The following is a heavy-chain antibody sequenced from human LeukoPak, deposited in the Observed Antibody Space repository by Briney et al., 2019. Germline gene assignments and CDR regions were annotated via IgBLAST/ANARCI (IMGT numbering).Heavy chain of an antibody. Sequence: PGGSLSLSCAASGFTISYYAMHWVRQAPGKGLEWVSGISWNCGSIGYADSVRGLITISRNSANNSFLLQMNILRSENITLYYGAKVEEESVFDAFDIWGEGTMVTVSS. CDR1: GFTISYYA. CDR3: AKVEEESVFDAFDI. CDR2: ISWNCGSI. J-gene: IGHJ3*02. V-gene: IGHV3-9*03. D-gene: IGHD2-8*01.